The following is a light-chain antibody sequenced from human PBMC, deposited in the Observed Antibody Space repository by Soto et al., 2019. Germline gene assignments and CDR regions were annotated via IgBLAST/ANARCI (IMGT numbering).Light chain of an antibody. Sequence: EIVMTQSPATLSVSPGERATLSCRASQSVSSNLAWYQQKPGQAPRLLIYGASTRATGIPARFSVSGSGTEFTLTISGLQSEDFAVYYCQQYNNWWTVGQGTKVEIK. J-gene: IGKJ1*01. CDR1: QSVSSN. CDR2: GAS. CDR3: QQYNNWWT. V-gene: IGKV3-15*01.